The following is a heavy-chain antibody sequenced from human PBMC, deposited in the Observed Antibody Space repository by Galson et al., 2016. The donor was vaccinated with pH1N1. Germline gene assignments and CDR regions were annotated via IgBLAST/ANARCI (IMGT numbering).Heavy chain of an antibody. CDR3: AGRRGGLYYFDY. CDR1: GYSFTNYW. J-gene: IGHJ4*02. Sequence: QSGAEVKKPGESLKISCEVSGYSFTNYWIGWARQMPGRGLEWMGIIFLGDSDTRYSPSFQGQVTISADKSITTAYLQWSSLKASDTAIYYCAGRRGGLYYFDYWAQGTLVTVSS. CDR2: IFLGDSDT. V-gene: IGHV5-51*03. D-gene: IGHD2-15*01.